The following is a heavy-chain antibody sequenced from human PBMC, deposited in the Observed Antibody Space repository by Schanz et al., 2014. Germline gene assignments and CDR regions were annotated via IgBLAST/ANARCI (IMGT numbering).Heavy chain of an antibody. V-gene: IGHV4-31*03. J-gene: IGHJ5*02. CDR2: ISYSGTT. CDR3: AIDALGRRRNWFDP. CDR1: GGSISSGGYY. Sequence: QLHLQESGPGLVKPSQTLSLTCTVSGGSISSGGYYWSWIRQHPGKGLEWIGYISYSGTTYYNPSLRSRVTISVSTSKTQFSLKLSSVTAAATDVYYCAIDALGRRRNWFDPWGQGTLVSVSS. D-gene: IGHD3-3*02.